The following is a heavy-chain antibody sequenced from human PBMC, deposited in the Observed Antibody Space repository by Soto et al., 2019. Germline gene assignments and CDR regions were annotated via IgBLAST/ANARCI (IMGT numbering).Heavy chain of an antibody. V-gene: IGHV1-69*02. CDR3: ARGTYYYGSGSENWYLDL. Sequence: QVQLVQSGAEVKKPGSSVKVSCKASGGTFSSYTISWVRQAPGQGLEWMGRIIPIPGIANYAQKFQGRVTITADKSTSTAYMELSSLRSEDTAVYYCARGTYYYGSGSENWYLDLWGRGTLVTVSS. CDR2: IIPIPGIA. D-gene: IGHD3-10*01. CDR1: GGTFSSYT. J-gene: IGHJ2*01.